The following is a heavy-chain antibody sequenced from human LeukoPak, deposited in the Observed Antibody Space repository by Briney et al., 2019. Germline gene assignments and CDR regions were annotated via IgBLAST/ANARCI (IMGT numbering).Heavy chain of an antibody. CDR2: ISAYNGNT. CDR1: GYTLTSYG. J-gene: IGHJ4*02. Sequence: ASVKVSCKASGYTLTSYGISWVRQAPRQGLEWMGWISAYNGNTNYAQKLQGRVTMTTDTSTSTAYMELRSLRSDDTAVYYCARDTPGGYDSCGYYSPDFDYWGQGTLVTVSS. D-gene: IGHD3-22*01. CDR3: ARDTPGGYDSCGYYSPDFDY. V-gene: IGHV1-18*01.